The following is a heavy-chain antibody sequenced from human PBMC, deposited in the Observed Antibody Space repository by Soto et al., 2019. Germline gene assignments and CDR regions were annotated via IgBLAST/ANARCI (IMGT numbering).Heavy chain of an antibody. Sequence: EVQLVESGGGLVHPGGSLKLSCAASGFPFNGSAMHWVRQASGKGLEWVGPIRRKPNNYATAYAASLKGRFTISRDDSKNTAYLQMTSLKAEDTAVYYCAGDFYYNVDVWGQGTTVTVSS. CDR2: IRRKPNNYAT. V-gene: IGHV3-73*02. CDR3: AGDFYYNVDV. J-gene: IGHJ6*02. CDR1: GFPFNGSA.